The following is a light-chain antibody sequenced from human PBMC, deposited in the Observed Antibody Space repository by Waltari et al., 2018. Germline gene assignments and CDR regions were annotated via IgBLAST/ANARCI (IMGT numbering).Light chain of an antibody. CDR3: ASWDDSLNGHWV. CDR1: YSNIGSNV. Sequence: QSVLTRPPSAPGTPGQRVTISCSGSYSNIGSNVVNWSQQLPGKAPKLLIYRSDRRPSGVPVRFSGSKSGSSASLAIDGLHSEDEADYYCASWDDSLNGHWVFGGGTKVTVL. V-gene: IGLV1-44*01. CDR2: RSD. J-gene: IGLJ3*02.